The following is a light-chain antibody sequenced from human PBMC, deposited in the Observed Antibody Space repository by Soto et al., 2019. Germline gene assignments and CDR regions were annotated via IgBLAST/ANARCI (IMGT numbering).Light chain of an antibody. V-gene: IGKV3-15*01. J-gene: IGKJ1*01. CDR2: GAS. Sequence: EIVMTQSPATLSVAPGERATLSCRASQSVSSNLAWYQQKPGQAPRLLIYGASTRATGIPARFSGSGSGTEFTLTISSLQYEDCAVYYCQQYNNWPRTFGQGNTVEIK. CDR1: QSVSSN. CDR3: QQYNNWPRT.